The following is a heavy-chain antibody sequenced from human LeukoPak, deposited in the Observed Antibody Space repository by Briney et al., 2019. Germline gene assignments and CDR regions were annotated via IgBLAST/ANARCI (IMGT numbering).Heavy chain of an antibody. Sequence: SQTLSLTCAISGDSVSTNSATWTWLRQSPSRGLEWLGRTYYRSKWYNDYAVSMKNRITINPDTSKNQFSLQLSSVTAADTAVYYCARDRSPEYSSGWYEYYYGMDVWGQGTTVTVSS. CDR2: TYYRSKWYN. V-gene: IGHV6-1*01. CDR3: ARDRSPEYSSGWYEYYYGMDV. D-gene: IGHD6-19*01. CDR1: GDSVSTNSAT. J-gene: IGHJ6*02.